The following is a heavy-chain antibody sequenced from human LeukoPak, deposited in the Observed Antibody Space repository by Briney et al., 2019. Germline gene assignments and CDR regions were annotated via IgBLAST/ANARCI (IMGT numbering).Heavy chain of an antibody. J-gene: IGHJ3*02. CDR1: GYTFTSYD. D-gene: IGHD6-13*01. CDR2: ISAYNGNT. Sequence: GASVKVSCKASGYTFTSYDINWVRQATGQGLEWMGWISAYNGNTNYAQKLQGRVTMTTDTSTSTAYMELRSLRSDDTAVYYCARLDSGSWYSAINAFDIWGQGTMVTDSS. CDR3: ARLDSGSWYSAINAFDI. V-gene: IGHV1-18*01.